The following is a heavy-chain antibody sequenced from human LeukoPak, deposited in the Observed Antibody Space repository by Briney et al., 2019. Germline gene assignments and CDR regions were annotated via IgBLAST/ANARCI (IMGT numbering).Heavy chain of an antibody. CDR2: IYHSGST. CDR1: GGSISSGDYS. Sequence: SETLSLTCAVSGGSISSGDYSWSWIRQPPGKGLEWIGYIYHSGSTYYNPSLKSRVTISVDRSKNQFSLKLSSVTAADTAVYYCASPSVTNAFDIWGQGTMVTVSS. J-gene: IGHJ3*02. D-gene: IGHD4-4*01. CDR3: ASPSVTNAFDI. V-gene: IGHV4-30-2*01.